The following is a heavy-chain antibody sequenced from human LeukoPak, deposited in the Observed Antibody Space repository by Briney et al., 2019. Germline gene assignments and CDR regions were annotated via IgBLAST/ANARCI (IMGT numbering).Heavy chain of an antibody. V-gene: IGHV3-53*01. Sequence: GGSLRLSCAASGFTVSSNYMSWVRQAPGKGLEWVSVIYSGGSTYYADSVKGRFTISRDNSKNTLYLQMNSLRAEDTAVYYCARGYCSSTSCSDYLDHWGQGTLVTVSS. CDR1: GFTVSSNY. CDR3: ARGYCSSTSCSDYLDH. J-gene: IGHJ4*02. CDR2: IYSGGST. D-gene: IGHD2-2*01.